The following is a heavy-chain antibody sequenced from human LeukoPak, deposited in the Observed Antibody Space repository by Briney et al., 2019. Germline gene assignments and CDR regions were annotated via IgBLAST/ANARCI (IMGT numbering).Heavy chain of an antibody. J-gene: IGHJ3*02. D-gene: IGHD1-26*01. V-gene: IGHV4-39*01. Sequence: SETLSLTCTVSGGSISSSSYYWGWIRQPPGKGLEWIGSIYYSGSTYYNPSLKSRVTISVDTSKNQFSLKLSSVTAADTAVYYCARGGRGGSYYFGAFDIWGQGTMVAVSS. CDR1: GGSISSSSYY. CDR3: ARGGRGGSYYFGAFDI. CDR2: IYYSGST.